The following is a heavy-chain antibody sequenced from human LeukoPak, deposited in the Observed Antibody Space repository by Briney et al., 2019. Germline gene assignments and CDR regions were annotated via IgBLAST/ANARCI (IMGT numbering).Heavy chain of an antibody. CDR1: GFTFSSYA. CDR2: ISYDGSNK. Sequence: GGSLRLSCAASGFTFSSYAMHWVRQAPGKGLEWVAVISYDGSNKYYADSVKGRFTISRDNSKNTLYLQMNSLRAEDTAVYYCAKGGYFDWHGYWGQGTLVTVSS. CDR3: AKGGYFDWHGY. D-gene: IGHD3-9*01. J-gene: IGHJ4*02. V-gene: IGHV3-30*04.